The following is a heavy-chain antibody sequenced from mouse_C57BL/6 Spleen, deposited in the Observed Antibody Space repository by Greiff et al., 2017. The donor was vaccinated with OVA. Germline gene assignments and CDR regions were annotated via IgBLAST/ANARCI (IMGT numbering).Heavy chain of an antibody. CDR2: ISYDGSN. D-gene: IGHD1-1*01. CDR3: ANYYGSSDWYFDV. Sequence: ESGPGLVKPSQSLSLTCSVTGYSIPSGYYWNWIRQFPGNKLEWMGYISYDGSNNYNPSLKNRISITRDTSKNQFFLKLNSVTTEDTATYDCANYYGSSDWYFDVWGTGTTVTVSS. J-gene: IGHJ1*03. CDR1: GYSIPSGYY. V-gene: IGHV3-6*01.